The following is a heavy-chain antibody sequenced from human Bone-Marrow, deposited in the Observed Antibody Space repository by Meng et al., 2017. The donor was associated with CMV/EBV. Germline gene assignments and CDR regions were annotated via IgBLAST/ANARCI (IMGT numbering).Heavy chain of an antibody. Sequence: SSYHWGWIRQPPGKGLDWMGSIYYSGSTYYNPSLKSRVTISVDTSKNQFSLKLSSVTAADTAVYYCARRPAQYSSSWWYYYYGMDVWGQGTTVTVSS. D-gene: IGHD6-13*01. CDR3: ARRPAQYSSSWWYYYYGMDV. CDR1: SSYH. CDR2: IYYSGST. V-gene: IGHV4-39*01. J-gene: IGHJ6*02.